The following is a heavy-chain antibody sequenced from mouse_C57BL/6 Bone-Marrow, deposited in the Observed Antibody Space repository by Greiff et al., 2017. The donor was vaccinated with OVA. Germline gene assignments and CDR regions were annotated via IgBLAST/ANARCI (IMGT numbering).Heavy chain of an antibody. V-gene: IGHV5-9*01. D-gene: IGHD2-1*01. CDR1: GFTFSSYT. J-gene: IGHJ4*01. CDR3: AANYVVDYYAMDY. Sequence: EVQLVESGGGLVKPGGSLKLSCAASGFTFSSYTMSWVRQTPEKRLEWVATISGGGGNTYYPDSVKGRFTISRDTAKNTLYLQMSSLRSEDSALYYCAANYVVDYYAMDYWGQGTSVTVSS. CDR2: ISGGGGNT.